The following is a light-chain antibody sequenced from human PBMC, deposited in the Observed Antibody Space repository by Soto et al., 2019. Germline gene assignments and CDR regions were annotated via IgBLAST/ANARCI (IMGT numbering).Light chain of an antibody. V-gene: IGLV2-23*01. J-gene: IGLJ2*01. Sequence: QSALTQPASVSGSPGQSITISCTGTSSDVGSYNLVSWYQQHPGKAPKLMIYEGSKRPSGVSNRFSGSKSGNTASLTISGLQAEDEADYYCCSYAGRVPLFGGGTKLTVL. CDR1: SSDVGSYNL. CDR2: EGS. CDR3: CSYAGRVPL.